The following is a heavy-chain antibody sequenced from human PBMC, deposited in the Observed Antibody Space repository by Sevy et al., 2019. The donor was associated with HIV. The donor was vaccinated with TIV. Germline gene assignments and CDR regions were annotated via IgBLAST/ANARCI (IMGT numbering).Heavy chain of an antibody. V-gene: IGHV3-15*01. CDR1: GFTFSNAW. CDR2: IKSKTDGGTT. D-gene: IGHD2-2*01. Sequence: GGSLRLSCAASGFTFSNAWMSWVRQAPGKGLEWVGRIKSKTDGGTTDYAAPVKGRFTISRDDSKNTLYLQMNSLKTEDTAVYYCTTDTTVVVPAAPSEYYGMDVWAKGPRSPSP. J-gene: IGHJ6*02. CDR3: TTDTTVVVPAAPSEYYGMDV.